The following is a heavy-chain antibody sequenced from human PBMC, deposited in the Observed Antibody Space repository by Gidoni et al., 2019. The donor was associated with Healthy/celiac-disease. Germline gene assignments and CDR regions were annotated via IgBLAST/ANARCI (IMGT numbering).Heavy chain of an antibody. CDR3: AHSTYGSGSYYAHYMDV. CDR1: GFSLSTSGVG. D-gene: IGHD3-10*01. V-gene: IGHV2-5*02. Sequence: QITLKESGPTLVKPTQTLTLTCTFSGFSLSTSGVGVGWIRQPPGKALEWLALIYWDDDKRYSPSLKSRLTITKDTAKNQVVLTMTNMDPVDTATYYCAHSTYGSGSYYAHYMDVWVKGTTVTVSS. CDR2: IYWDDDK. J-gene: IGHJ6*03.